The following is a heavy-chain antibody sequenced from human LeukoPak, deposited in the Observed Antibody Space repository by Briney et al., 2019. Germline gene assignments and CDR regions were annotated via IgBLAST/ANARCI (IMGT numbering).Heavy chain of an antibody. CDR2: IYYSGST. D-gene: IGHD3-3*01. Sequence: PSETLSLTCTVSGGSISSSSYYWGWIRQPPGKGLEWIGSIYYSGSTYYNPSLKSRVTISVDTSKNQFSLKLSSVTAADTAVYYCAKDLYLRDFWSGYFDYWGQGIPVTVSS. V-gene: IGHV4-39*02. J-gene: IGHJ4*02. CDR3: AKDLYLRDFWSGYFDY. CDR1: GGSISSSSYY.